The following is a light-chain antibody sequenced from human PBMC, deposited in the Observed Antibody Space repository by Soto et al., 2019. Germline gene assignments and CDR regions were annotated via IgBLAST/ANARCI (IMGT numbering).Light chain of an antibody. Sequence: QSLLNQPPSASGSSGQSVTISCPGTSIDVGGYNYVSWYQQHPGKAPKLMIYEVSKRPSGVPDRFSGSKSGNTASLTVSGLQAEDEADYYCSSYAGSTPYVFGTGTKSPS. CDR1: SIDVGGYNY. CDR3: SSYAGSTPYV. J-gene: IGLJ1*01. CDR2: EVS. V-gene: IGLV2-8*01.